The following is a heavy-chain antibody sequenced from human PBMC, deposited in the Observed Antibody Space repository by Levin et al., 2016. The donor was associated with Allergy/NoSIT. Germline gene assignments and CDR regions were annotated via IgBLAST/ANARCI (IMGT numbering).Heavy chain of an antibody. D-gene: IGHD6-6*01. Sequence: WVRQAPGQGLEWMGWINPNSGGTNYAQKFQGRVTMTRDTSISTAYMELSRLRSDDTAVYYCARSPLYSSSYYFDYWGQGTLVTVSS. J-gene: IGHJ4*02. V-gene: IGHV1-2*02. CDR3: ARSPLYSSSYYFDY. CDR2: INPNSGGT.